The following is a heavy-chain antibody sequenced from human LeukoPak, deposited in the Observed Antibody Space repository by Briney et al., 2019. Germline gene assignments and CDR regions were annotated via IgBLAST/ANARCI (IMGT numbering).Heavy chain of an antibody. J-gene: IGHJ4*02. CDR3: ATAPKPYSSGWYWGY. CDR1: GCTFSSYD. Sequence: ASVTVSCKASGCTFSSYDISWVRQAPGQGLEGMGGIMPISGTANYAQKFQGRVTITADKPTNTAYMELSSLRSEDTAVYYCATAPKPYSSGWYWGYWGQGTLVTVSS. D-gene: IGHD6-19*01. CDR2: IMPISGTA. V-gene: IGHV1-69*06.